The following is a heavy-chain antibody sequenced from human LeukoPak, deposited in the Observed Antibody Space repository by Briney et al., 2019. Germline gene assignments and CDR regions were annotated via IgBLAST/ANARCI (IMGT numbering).Heavy chain of an antibody. D-gene: IGHD3-9*01. CDR3: AKDGGEYYDILTGYYPRLYYMDV. V-gene: IGHV3-66*01. CDR2: IYSDGST. Sequence: GGSLRLSCAASGFTVSSNYMSWVRQAPGKGLEWVSIIYSDGSTYYADSVKGRFTISRDNSKNTLYLQMNSLRAEDTAVYYCAKDGGEYYDILTGYYPRLYYMDVWGKGTTVTISS. CDR1: GFTVSSNY. J-gene: IGHJ6*03.